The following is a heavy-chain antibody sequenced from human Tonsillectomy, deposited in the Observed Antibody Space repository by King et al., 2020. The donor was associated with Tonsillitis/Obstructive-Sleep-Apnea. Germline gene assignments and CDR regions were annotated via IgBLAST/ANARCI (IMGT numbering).Heavy chain of an antibody. CDR3: ATEAYCSSSSCPGSFDH. D-gene: IGHD2-2*01. Sequence: VQLVESGGGLVKPGGSLRLSFAASGFIFINAGMSWVRQAQGKGLEWVGRIKSKTVGGTTGYAAPVKGRFTISRDNSKNTGYLQMNSLKTEDTAVYYCATEAYCSSSSCPGSFDHWGQGALVTVSS. CDR1: GFIFINAG. CDR2: IKSKTVGGTT. V-gene: IGHV3-15*01. J-gene: IGHJ4*02.